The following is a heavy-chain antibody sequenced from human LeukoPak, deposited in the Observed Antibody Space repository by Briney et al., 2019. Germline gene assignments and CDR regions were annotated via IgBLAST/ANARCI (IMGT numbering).Heavy chain of an antibody. Sequence: SVKVSCKASGGTFSSYAISWVRQAPGQGLEWMGGIIPIFGTANYAQKFQVRVTITTDESTSTAYMELSSLRSEDTAVYYCAREGYYDSSGYALAFDYWGQGTLVTVSS. D-gene: IGHD3-22*01. CDR2: IIPIFGTA. V-gene: IGHV1-69*05. CDR1: GGTFSSYA. CDR3: AREGYYDSSGYALAFDY. J-gene: IGHJ4*02.